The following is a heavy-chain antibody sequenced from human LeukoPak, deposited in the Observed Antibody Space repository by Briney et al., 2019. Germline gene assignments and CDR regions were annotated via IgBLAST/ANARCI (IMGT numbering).Heavy chain of an antibody. J-gene: IGHJ4*02. CDR3: ARGLSLNYNFWSGYSGGTTHFDY. Sequence: PSETLSLTCAVYGGSFSGYYWSWIRQPPGKGLEWIGEINHSGSTNYNPSLKSRVTISVDTSKNQFSLKLSSVTAADTAVYYCARGLSLNYNFWSGYSGGTTHFDYWGQGTLVTVSS. D-gene: IGHD3-3*01. V-gene: IGHV4-34*01. CDR2: INHSGST. CDR1: GGSFSGYY.